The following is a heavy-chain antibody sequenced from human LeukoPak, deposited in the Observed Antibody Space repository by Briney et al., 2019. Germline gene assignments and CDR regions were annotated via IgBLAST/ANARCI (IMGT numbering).Heavy chain of an antibody. D-gene: IGHD5-12*01. V-gene: IGHV4-34*01. J-gene: IGHJ4*02. CDR1: GGSFSGYY. CDR2: INHSGST. Sequence: SETLSLTCAVYGGSFSGYYWSWIRQPPGKGLEWIGEINHSGSTNYNPSLKSRVTISVDTSKNQFSLKLSSVTAADTAVYYCARDCGSGYDYEGYWGQGTLVTVSS. CDR3: ARDCGSGYDYEGY.